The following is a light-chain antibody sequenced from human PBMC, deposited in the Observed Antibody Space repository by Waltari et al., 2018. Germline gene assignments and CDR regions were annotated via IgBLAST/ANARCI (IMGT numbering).Light chain of an antibody. Sequence: QSALTQPASVSGSPGQSITISCTGTSSDVGNYNLFSWYQQHPGKAPKLMFYEVSQRPSGVSNRFSGSKSGNPASLTISGLQPEDETDYYCCSYAGHSTYVFGTGTKVTVL. CDR3: CSYAGHSTYV. CDR1: SSDVGNYNL. CDR2: EVS. J-gene: IGLJ1*01. V-gene: IGLV2-23*02.